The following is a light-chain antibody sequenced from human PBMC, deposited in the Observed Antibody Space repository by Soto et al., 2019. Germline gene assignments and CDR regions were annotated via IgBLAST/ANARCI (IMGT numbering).Light chain of an antibody. J-gene: IGLJ3*02. Sequence: QSALTQPASVSGSPGQSITISCTGTSSDVGGYNYVSWYQQHPYRAPKLMIYDVNNRPSGVSNRFSGSKSGNTASLTIPGLQAEDEALYYCSSYTSSTTLLFGGGTKLTVL. CDR2: DVN. CDR3: SSYTSSTTLL. CDR1: SSDVGGYNY. V-gene: IGLV2-14*01.